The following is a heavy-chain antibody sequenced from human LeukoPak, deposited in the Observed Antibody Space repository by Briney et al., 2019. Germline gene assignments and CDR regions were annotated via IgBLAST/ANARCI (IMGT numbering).Heavy chain of an antibody. J-gene: IGHJ4*02. D-gene: IGHD2-15*01. CDR1: GESFNSYY. CDR2: IYESGTT. V-gene: IGHV4-34*01. CDR3: ARGAWATRLGS. Sequence: PSETLSLTCAVYGESFNSYYWSWVRQPPGEGLEWIGEIYESGTTEYNPSLKSRVTISMVPSKQQFSLSLSSVTAADTAVYYCARGAWATRLGSWGLGTPVIVSS.